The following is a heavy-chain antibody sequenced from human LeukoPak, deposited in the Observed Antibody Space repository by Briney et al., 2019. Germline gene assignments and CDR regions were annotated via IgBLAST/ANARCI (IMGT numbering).Heavy chain of an antibody. CDR3: ARATQPGFDP. CDR1: GLTFSSYS. J-gene: IGHJ5*02. Sequence: GGSLRLSCGASGLTFSSYSMNWVRQAPGKGLEWVSYISSDSGARYYADSVKGRFTISRDNAKNSLYLQMKSLRAEDTAVYYCARATQPGFDPWGQGTLVTGSS. D-gene: IGHD2-15*01. V-gene: IGHV3-48*01. CDR2: ISSDSGAR.